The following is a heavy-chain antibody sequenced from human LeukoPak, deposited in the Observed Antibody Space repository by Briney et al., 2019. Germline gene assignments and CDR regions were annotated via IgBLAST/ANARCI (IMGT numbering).Heavy chain of an antibody. D-gene: IGHD3-22*01. CDR2: IYPGDSET. CDR3: ARRKYYYDSTGYGYYFDY. J-gene: IGHJ4*02. CDR1: GYSFTSYW. Sequence: GESLKISCKGSGYSFTSYWIGWVRQMPGKGLKRMGIIYPGDSETRYSPSFQGQVTISADKSISTAYLQWSSLKASDTAMYYCARRKYYYDSTGYGYYFDYWGQGTLVTVSS. V-gene: IGHV5-51*01.